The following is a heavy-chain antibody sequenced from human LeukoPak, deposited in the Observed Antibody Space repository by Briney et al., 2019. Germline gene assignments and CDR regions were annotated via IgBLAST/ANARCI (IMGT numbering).Heavy chain of an antibody. CDR1: GFTFSDFT. Sequence: PGGSLRPSCAASGFTFSDFTMNWVRQAPGKGLEWVSSISSRSSYMYYADSVKGRFTVFRDNAMNSLYLQVSSLRAEDTAVYYCARESSGSYSWLDYWGQGTLVTVSS. CDR3: ARESSGSYSWLDY. J-gene: IGHJ4*02. CDR2: ISSRSSYM. V-gene: IGHV3-21*01. D-gene: IGHD1-26*01.